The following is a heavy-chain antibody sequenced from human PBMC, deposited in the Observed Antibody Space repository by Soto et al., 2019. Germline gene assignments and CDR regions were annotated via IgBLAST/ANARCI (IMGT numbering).Heavy chain of an antibody. CDR3: ARDFEGCSGGSCPPYYYDGMDV. J-gene: IGHJ6*02. V-gene: IGHV4-30-4*01. CDR1: GGSISSGDYY. D-gene: IGHD2-15*01. Sequence: QVQLQESGPGLVKPSQTLSLTCTVSGGSISSGDYYWSWIRQPPGKGLEWIGYIYYSGSTYYNPYLNGRVTISVDTTNNQFSLKLSSVTAADTAVYYWARDFEGCSGGSCPPYYYDGMDVWGQGTTVTVSS. CDR2: IYYSGST.